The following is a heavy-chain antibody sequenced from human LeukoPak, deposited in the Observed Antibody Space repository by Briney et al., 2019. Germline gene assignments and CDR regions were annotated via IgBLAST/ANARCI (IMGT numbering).Heavy chain of an antibody. J-gene: IGHJ4*02. D-gene: IGHD3-10*01. Sequence: SETLSLTCAVYGGSFSGYYWSWIRQPSGKGLEWIGEINHSGSTNYNPSLKSRVTISVDTSKNQFSLKLSSVTAADTAVYYCARASLKNFYYGSGSDKYYFDYWGQGTLVTVSS. CDR1: GGSFSGYY. CDR2: INHSGST. V-gene: IGHV4-34*01. CDR3: ARASLKNFYYGSGSDKYYFDY.